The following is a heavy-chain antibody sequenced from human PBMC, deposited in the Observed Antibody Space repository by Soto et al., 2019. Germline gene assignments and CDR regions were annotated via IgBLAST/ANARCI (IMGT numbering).Heavy chain of an antibody. V-gene: IGHV1-18*04. D-gene: IGHD2-15*01. J-gene: IGHJ4*02. Sequence: DSVKVSCKTSGYTFSDYGITWVRQAPGQGREWMGWISPYNGNTKFAQKLQGRVMMTTDISTKTVYMELMSLTSDDTAFYYCARASRPVVVVAATDYWREGTLIPVSS. CDR1: GYTFSDYG. CDR2: ISPYNGNT. CDR3: ARASRPVVVVAATDY.